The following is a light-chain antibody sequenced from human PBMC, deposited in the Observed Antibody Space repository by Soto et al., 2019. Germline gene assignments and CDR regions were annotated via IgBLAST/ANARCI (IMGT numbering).Light chain of an antibody. CDR2: TAS. Sequence: DIQMTQSPSSLAAPVGDRVTITCRASQTISTYLNWYQQKPGKAPNLLIYTASNLESGVPSRFSGSGSGTDFTLTISSLQPEDFATYFCQQSYSRPRTFGQGTKVDIK. CDR1: QTISTY. J-gene: IGKJ1*01. V-gene: IGKV1-39*01. CDR3: QQSYSRPRT.